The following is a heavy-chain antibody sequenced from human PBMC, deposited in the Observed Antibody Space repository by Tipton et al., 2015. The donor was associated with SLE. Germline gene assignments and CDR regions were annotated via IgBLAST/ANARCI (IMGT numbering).Heavy chain of an antibody. V-gene: IGHV4-34*01. Sequence: TLSLTCAVYGGSFSGYYWSWIRQPPGKGLEWIGEINHSGSTNYNPSLKSRGTISVDTSENQFSLRLSSVSAADTAVYYCARDGGLRGFDPWGQGTLVTVSS. D-gene: IGHD3-16*01. CDR2: INHSGST. CDR1: GGSFSGYY. J-gene: IGHJ5*02. CDR3: ARDGGLRGFDP.